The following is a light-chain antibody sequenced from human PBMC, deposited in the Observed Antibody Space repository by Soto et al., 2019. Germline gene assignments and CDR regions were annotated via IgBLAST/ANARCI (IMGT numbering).Light chain of an antibody. Sequence: DIQMTQSPSTLSASVGDRVTITCRASQSISSWLAWYQQKPGKAPNLLIYKTSSLESGVPSRFSGSGSGTEFTLTISSLQPDDFPTYYCQQYNSYPLTFRGGTKVEIK. CDR2: KTS. CDR3: QQYNSYPLT. CDR1: QSISSW. V-gene: IGKV1-5*03. J-gene: IGKJ4*01.